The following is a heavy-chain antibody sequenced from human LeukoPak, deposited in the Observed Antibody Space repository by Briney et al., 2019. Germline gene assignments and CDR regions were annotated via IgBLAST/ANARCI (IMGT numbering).Heavy chain of an antibody. J-gene: IGHJ4*02. CDR3: ASFTGDTSSGTLFDY. D-gene: IGHD3-22*01. V-gene: IGHV4-59*01. CDR1: GGSISSYY. CDR2: IYYSGST. Sequence: SETLSLTCTVSGGSISSYYWSWIRQPPGKGLEWIGYIYYSGSTNYNPSLKSRVTISVDTSKNQFSLKLSSVTAADTAVYYCASFTGDTSSGTLFDYWGQGTLVTVSS.